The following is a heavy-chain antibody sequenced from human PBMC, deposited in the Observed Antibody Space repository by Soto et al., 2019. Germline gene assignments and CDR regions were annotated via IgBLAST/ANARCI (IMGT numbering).Heavy chain of an antibody. J-gene: IGHJ3*02. D-gene: IGHD2-2*01. CDR3: VRESYPAKAFDI. V-gene: IGHV3-21*01. Sequence: EVQLVASGGGLVKPGESLRLSCAASGFTFSNYNINWLRQAPGKGLEWVSSIRSRSIDMFYADSVKGRVTISRDDATNSLSLQMSGLRAEDTAVYFCVRESYPAKAFDIWGQGTMVTVSS. CDR2: IRSRSIDM. CDR1: GFTFSNYN.